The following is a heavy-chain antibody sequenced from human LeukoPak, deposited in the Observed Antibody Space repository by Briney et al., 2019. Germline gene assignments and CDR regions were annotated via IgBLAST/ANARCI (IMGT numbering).Heavy chain of an antibody. CDR3: ARGGTYRGGADY. D-gene: IGHD4-11*01. Sequence: SETLSLTCTVSGGSISSSSYYWSWIRQPPGKGLEWIGYMYYSGSPNYNPSLKSRVTMSVDTSKNHFSLKLHSVTAADTAMYYCARGGTYRGGADYWGQGTLVTVSS. CDR1: GGSISSSSYY. CDR2: MYYSGSP. V-gene: IGHV4-61*03. J-gene: IGHJ4*02.